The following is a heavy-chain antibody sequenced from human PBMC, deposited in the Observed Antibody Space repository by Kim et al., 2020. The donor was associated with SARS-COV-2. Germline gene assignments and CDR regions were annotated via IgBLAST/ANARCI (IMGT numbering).Heavy chain of an antibody. V-gene: IGHV4-39*01. CDR1: GGSISSSSYY. D-gene: IGHD3-10*01. J-gene: IGHJ3*01. CDR3: ARSHPLALLSL. CDR2: IYYSGST. Sequence: SETLSLTCTVSGGSISSSSYYWGWIRQPPGKGLEWIGSIYYSGSTYYNSSLKSRVTISVDTSKNQFPLMLSPVTAADTAVYYCARSHPLALLSLWGQGTMVTVSS.